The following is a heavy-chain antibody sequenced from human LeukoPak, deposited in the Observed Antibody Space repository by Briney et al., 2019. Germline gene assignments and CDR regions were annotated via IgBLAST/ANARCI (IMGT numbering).Heavy chain of an antibody. J-gene: IGHJ4*02. Sequence: GGSLRLSCAASGFTFSSYAMHWVRQAPGKGLEWVAVISYDGSNKYYADSVKGRFTISRDNSKNTLYLQMNSLRAEDTAVYYCARYSGRYYFDYWGQGTLVTVSS. CDR2: ISYDGSNK. D-gene: IGHD6-19*01. CDR1: GFTFSSYA. CDR3: ARYSGRYYFDY. V-gene: IGHV3-30*04.